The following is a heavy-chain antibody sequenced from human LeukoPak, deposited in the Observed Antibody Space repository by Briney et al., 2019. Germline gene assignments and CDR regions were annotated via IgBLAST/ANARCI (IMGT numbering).Heavy chain of an antibody. CDR1: GGSISSYY. V-gene: IGHV4-4*07. J-gene: IGHJ3*02. D-gene: IGHD6-19*01. Sequence: SETLSLTCTVSGGSISSYYWSRIRQPAGKGLEWIGRIYTSGSTNYNPSLKSRVTMSVDTSKNQFSLKLSSVTAADTAVYYCARGLYSSGWYGVAPDAFDIWGQGTMVTVSS. CDR3: ARGLYSSGWYGVAPDAFDI. CDR2: IYTSGST.